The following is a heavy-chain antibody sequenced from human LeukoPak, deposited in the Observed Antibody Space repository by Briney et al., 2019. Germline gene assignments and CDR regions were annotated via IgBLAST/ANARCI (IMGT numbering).Heavy chain of an antibody. D-gene: IGHD6-6*01. CDR2: INPSGGST. CDR1: GYTFTSYY. Sequence: ASVRVSCKASGYTFTSYYMHWVRQAPGQGLEWMGIINPSGGSTSYAQKFQGRVTMTRDTSISTAYMELSRLRSDDTAVYYCAGDREDSSTSFDYWGQGTLVTVSS. CDR3: AGDREDSSTSFDY. V-gene: IGHV1-46*01. J-gene: IGHJ4*02.